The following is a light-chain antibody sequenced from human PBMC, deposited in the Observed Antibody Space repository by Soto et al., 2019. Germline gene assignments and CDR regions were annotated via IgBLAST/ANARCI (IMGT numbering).Light chain of an antibody. V-gene: IGLV2-14*03. Sequence: QSALTQPASVSGSPGQSITISCTATTSDLGIYNYVSRYQQHPGKAPKLMIYAFSNRPSGVSNRFSGSKSGNTASLTISGLQAEDEADYYCSSYINSAVGVVFGGGTKLTVL. CDR3: SSYINSAVGVV. J-gene: IGLJ2*01. CDR1: TSDLGIYNY. CDR2: AFS.